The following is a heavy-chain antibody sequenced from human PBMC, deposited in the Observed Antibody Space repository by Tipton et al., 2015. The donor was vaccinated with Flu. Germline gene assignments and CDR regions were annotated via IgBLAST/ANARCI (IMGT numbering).Heavy chain of an antibody. D-gene: IGHD1-20*01. J-gene: IGHJ4*02. CDR3: ARKVPKSRHIWNYIDS. CDR1: GGSFSGYD. Sequence: LRLSCAVYGGSFSGYDWSWIRQPPGMGLEWIGEINHSGSTNYNPSLKSRVTILVDTSKNQFSLKVSSVTAADTAVYYCARKVPKSRHIWNYIDSRGQGSLVSVSS. CDR2: INHSGST. V-gene: IGHV4-34*01.